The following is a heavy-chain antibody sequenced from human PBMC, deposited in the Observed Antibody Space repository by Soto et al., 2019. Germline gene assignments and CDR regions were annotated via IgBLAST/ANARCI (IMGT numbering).Heavy chain of an antibody. CDR1: GYTFTSYG. D-gene: IGHD5-12*01. Sequence: ASVKVSCQASGYTFTSYGISWVRQAPGQGLEWMGWISAYNGNTNYAQKLQGRVTMTTDTSTSTAYMELRSLRSDDTAVYYCARAAVATSRDAFDIWGQGKMVTVSS. V-gene: IGHV1-18*01. CDR3: ARAAVATSRDAFDI. CDR2: ISAYNGNT. J-gene: IGHJ3*02.